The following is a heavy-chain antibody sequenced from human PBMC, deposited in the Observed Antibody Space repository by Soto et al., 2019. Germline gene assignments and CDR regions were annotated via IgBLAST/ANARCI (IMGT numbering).Heavy chain of an antibody. Sequence: PSETLSLTCSIYGGSFSGYYWSWIRQPPGKGLEWIGEINHSGNTNYNTSLKSGVTISVAKXXXXXXXKLNSVNAADTAVYDCARSGPAVLNGFYYPDMDVWGQGTTVTVSS. CDR2: INHSGNT. V-gene: IGHV4-34*01. D-gene: IGHD2-2*01. CDR3: ARSGPAVLNGFYYPDMDV. J-gene: IGHJ6*02. CDR1: GGSFSGYY.